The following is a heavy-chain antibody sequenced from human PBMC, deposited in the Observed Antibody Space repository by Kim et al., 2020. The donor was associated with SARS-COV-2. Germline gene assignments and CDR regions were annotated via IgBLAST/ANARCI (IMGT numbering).Heavy chain of an antibody. Sequence: KFQGRVTMTRDTSTSTVYMELSSLRSEDTAVYYCARGIQLLGTVPGPFDYWGQGTLVTVSS. CDR3: ARGIQLLGTVPGPFDY. V-gene: IGHV1-46*01. D-gene: IGHD2-2*01. J-gene: IGHJ4*02.